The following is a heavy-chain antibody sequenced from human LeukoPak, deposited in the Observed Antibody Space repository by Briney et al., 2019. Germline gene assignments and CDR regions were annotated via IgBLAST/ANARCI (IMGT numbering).Heavy chain of an antibody. CDR3: ARHEHYSSGWYYFDY. D-gene: IGHD6-19*01. Sequence: SETLSLTCTVSGGSISSYYWSWIRQPAGKGLEWIGRIYTSGSTNYNPSLKSRVTISVDTSKNQFSLKLSSVTAADTAVYYCARHEHYSSGWYYFDYWGQGTLVTVSS. J-gene: IGHJ4*02. CDR2: IYTSGST. V-gene: IGHV4-4*07. CDR1: GGSISSYY.